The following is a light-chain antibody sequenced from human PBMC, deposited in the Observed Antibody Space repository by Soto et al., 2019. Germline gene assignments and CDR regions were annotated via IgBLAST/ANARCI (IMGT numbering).Light chain of an antibody. CDR3: HTWGSGIPVV. Sequence: QLVLTQSPSASASLGASVKLTCTLSSGHSRNAIAWHQQKQQKGPRYLMNVNSDGSHITGDGSPDRFSGSSSAAERSLTISSVQYEDEADYYCHTWGSGIPVVFGGGTQLTVL. J-gene: IGLJ7*01. V-gene: IGLV4-69*01. CDR1: SGHSRNA. CDR2: VNSDGSH.